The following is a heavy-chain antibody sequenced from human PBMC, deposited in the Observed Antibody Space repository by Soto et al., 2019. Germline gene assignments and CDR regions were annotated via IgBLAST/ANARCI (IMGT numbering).Heavy chain of an antibody. V-gene: IGHV4-34*01. CDR3: ARVKWFGTYYFDY. Sequence: SDTLSLTCAVYGGSFSGYYWSWIRKPPGKGLEWIGEINHSGSTNYNPSLKSRVTISVDTSKNQFSLKLSSVTAADTAVYYCARVKWFGTYYFDYWGQGTLVTVSS. CDR2: INHSGST. J-gene: IGHJ4*02. D-gene: IGHD1-1*01. CDR1: GGSFSGYY.